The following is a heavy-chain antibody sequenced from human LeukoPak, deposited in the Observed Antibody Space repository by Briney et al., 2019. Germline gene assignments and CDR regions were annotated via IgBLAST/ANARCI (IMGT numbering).Heavy chain of an antibody. CDR2: ISPDGKDT. Sequence: GGPLRHSCAASGFTLSNYWIYWVRQVPGRGRVWVSRISPDGKDTSHADSVKGRFTISRDNAKNTLHLQMNSLRAEDTAVYYCATYNWEYEADYWGQGTLVTVSS. CDR1: GFTLSNYW. J-gene: IGHJ4*02. CDR3: ATYNWEYEADY. V-gene: IGHV3-74*01. D-gene: IGHD1-20*01.